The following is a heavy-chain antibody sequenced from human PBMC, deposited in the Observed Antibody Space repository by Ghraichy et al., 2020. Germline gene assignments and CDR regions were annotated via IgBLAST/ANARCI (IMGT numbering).Heavy chain of an antibody. CDR1: GGTFSNYA. J-gene: IGHJ6*02. V-gene: IGHV1-69*10. CDR3: ARDQRQGGFDFSYYYYGMDV. D-gene: IGHD5-12*01. CDR2: IIPIFNIS. Sequence: SVKVSCKASGGTFSNYAISWVRQAPGQGLEWMGGIIPIFNISNYAQKFQGRVTITADKSTTTAYMDLSSLRSEDTAVYYCARDQRQGGFDFSYYYYGMDVWGQGTTVTVSS.